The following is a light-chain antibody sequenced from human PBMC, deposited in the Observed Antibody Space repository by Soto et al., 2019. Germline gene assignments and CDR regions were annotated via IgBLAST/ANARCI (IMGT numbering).Light chain of an antibody. CDR2: YDS. J-gene: IGLJ1*01. V-gene: IGLV3-21*04. CDR3: QVWDITTDHYV. Sequence: SYELTQPPSVSGATEKTARRTCRRDNIGSKRVRWYRQKPGQAPVLVIYYDSDRPSGIPEQFSGSNSGNTATLTINRVEAGDEADYYCQVWDITTDHYVFGTGTQLTVL. CDR1: NIGSKR.